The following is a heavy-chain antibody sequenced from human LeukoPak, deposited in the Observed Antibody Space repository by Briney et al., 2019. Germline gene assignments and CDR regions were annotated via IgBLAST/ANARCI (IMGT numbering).Heavy chain of an antibody. CDR1: GFTFSTYS. CDR2: LSYDGCTK. D-gene: IGHD3-10*01. Sequence: GSSLRLSCSASGFTFSTYSTHWVRQAPGRGLEWVAVLSYDGCTKYFADSVKGRFAIYRDNSQNTLYLQLNNLTAEDTAVYYCTRVRVPSRVLLPYFDYWGQGTLVTVSS. CDR3: TRVRVPSRVLLPYFDY. J-gene: IGHJ4*02. V-gene: IGHV3-30*01.